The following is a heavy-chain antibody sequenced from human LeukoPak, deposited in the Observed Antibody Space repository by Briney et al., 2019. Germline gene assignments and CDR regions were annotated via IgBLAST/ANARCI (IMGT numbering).Heavy chain of an antibody. V-gene: IGHV1-46*01. CDR1: GYTFTNNY. CDR3: ARDQEGFDY. Sequence: ASVKVSCKASGYTFTNNYLHWVRQAPGQGLEWMGMIYPRDGSTSYAQNFQGRVTVTRDTSTTTVHMELRGLRSEDTAVYFCARDQEGFDYWGQGTVVTVSS. J-gene: IGHJ4*02. CDR2: IYPRDGST.